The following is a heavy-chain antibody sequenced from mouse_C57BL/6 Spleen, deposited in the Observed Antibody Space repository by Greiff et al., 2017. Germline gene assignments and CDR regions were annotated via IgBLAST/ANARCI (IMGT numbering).Heavy chain of an antibody. CDR1: GYTFTSYW. CDR2: IDPTDSFT. J-gene: IGHJ4*01. V-gene: IGHV1-69*01. Sequence: VQLQQPGAELVMPGASVKLSCKASGYTFTSYWINWVKQRPGQGLEWMGDIDPTDSFTNYNEKFKGKATLTVDTSSSAAYMQLSSLTSEDSAVYYCARRESGSRLGAREGWGEGTSVTVS. D-gene: IGHD1-1*01. CDR3: ARRESGSRLGAREG.